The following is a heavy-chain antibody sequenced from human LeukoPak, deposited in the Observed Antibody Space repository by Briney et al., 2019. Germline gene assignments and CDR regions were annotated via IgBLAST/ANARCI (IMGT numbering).Heavy chain of an antibody. CDR3: ARAAAGDYFDY. V-gene: IGHV4-59*12. J-gene: IGHJ4*02. D-gene: IGHD6-13*01. CDR1: GGSISSYY. CDR2: IYYSGST. Sequence: SETLSLTCTVSGGSISSYYWSWLRQPPGKGLEWCGYIYYSGSTNYNPSLKSRVTISVDTSNNQFSLKLSSVTAADTAVYYCARAAAGDYFDYWGQGTLVTVSS.